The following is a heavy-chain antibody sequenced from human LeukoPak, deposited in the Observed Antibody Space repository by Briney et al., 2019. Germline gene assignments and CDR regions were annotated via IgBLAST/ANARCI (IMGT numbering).Heavy chain of an antibody. CDR1: GFTFSSYA. CDR2: ISGSGGIT. J-gene: IGHJ4*02. V-gene: IGHV3-23*01. CDR3: ANPQAGPRDY. Sequence: GGCLRLSCAASGFTFSSYAMSWVRQAPGKGLEWVSAISGSGGITYYADSVKGRFSTSTDNTKNTPYLQMNSLRAEDTAVYCCANPQAGPRDYWGQGTLVTV.